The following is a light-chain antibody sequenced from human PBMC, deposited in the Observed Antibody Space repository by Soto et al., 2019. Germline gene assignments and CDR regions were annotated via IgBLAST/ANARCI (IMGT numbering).Light chain of an antibody. Sequence: EIVLTQSPGTLSLSPGERATLSCRASQSVISTYLAWYQQKPGQAPRLLIYDASNRATDIPARFSGSGSGTDFTLTISSLEPEDFAVYYCQQRSNWPITFGQGTRLDI. CDR2: DAS. CDR1: QSVISTY. J-gene: IGKJ5*01. CDR3: QQRSNWPIT. V-gene: IGKV3-11*01.